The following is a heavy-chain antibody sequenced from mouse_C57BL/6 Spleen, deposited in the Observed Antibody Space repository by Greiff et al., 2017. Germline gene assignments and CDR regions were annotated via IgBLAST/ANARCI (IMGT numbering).Heavy chain of an antibody. CDR3: AREGITARYSDV. CDR2: IDPTSGGT. J-gene: IGHJ1*03. Sequence: VQLQQPGAELVKPGASVKLSCKASGYTFTSYWMHWVKQRPGRGLEWIGRIDPTSGGTKYNEKFKSKATLTVDKPSSTTYMQLSSLTSGDSAVYYCAREGITARYSDVWGTGTTVTVSA. D-gene: IGHD1-1*01. V-gene: IGHV1-72*01. CDR1: GYTFTSYW.